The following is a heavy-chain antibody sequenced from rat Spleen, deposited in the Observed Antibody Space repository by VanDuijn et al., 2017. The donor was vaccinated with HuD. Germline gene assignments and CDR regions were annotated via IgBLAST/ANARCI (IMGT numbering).Heavy chain of an antibody. Sequence: EVQLVESGGGLVQPGRSLKLSCEASGFTFKNYWRTWIRQAPGKGLEWIASISNTGGTTNYPDSVKGRFTISRDNAKTTLYLQMNSLRSEDTATYYCTRGIYYGYNAFVYWGQGTLVTVSS. D-gene: IGHD1-9*01. J-gene: IGHJ3*01. CDR2: ISNTGGTT. V-gene: IGHV5-31*01. CDR3: TRGIYYGYNAFVY. CDR1: GFTFKNYW.